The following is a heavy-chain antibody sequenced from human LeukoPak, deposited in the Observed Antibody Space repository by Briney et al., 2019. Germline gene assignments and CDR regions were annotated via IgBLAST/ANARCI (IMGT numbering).Heavy chain of an antibody. CDR1: GGSIRSSYYY. CDR3: ARGQYSDSSGYRYFDY. Sequence: PSETLSLTCTVSGGSIRSSYYYWGWIRQPPGKGLEWIGSIYDSGSTYYNPSLKSRVTISVDTSKNQFSLQLSSVITADTAVYYCARGQYSDSSGYRYFDYWGQGTLVTVSS. V-gene: IGHV4-39*07. D-gene: IGHD3-22*01. CDR2: IYDSGST. J-gene: IGHJ4*02.